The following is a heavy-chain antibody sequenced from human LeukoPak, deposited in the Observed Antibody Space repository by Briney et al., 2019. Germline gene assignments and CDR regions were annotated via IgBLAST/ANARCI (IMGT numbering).Heavy chain of an antibody. CDR1: GFTFSSYS. J-gene: IGHJ4*02. V-gene: IGHV3-48*01. D-gene: IGHD3-22*01. CDR2: ISSSSSTI. CDR3: ATMYYYDSSGYYYLGY. Sequence: GGSLRLSCAASGFTFSSYSMNWVRQAPGKGLEWVSYISSSSSTIYYADSVKGRFTISRDNSKNTLYLQMNSLRAEDTAVYYCATMYYYDSSGYYYLGYWGQGTLVTVSS.